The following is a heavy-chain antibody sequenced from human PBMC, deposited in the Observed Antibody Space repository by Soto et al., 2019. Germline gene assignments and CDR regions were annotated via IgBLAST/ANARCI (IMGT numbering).Heavy chain of an antibody. J-gene: IGHJ4*02. D-gene: IGHD4-17*01. V-gene: IGHV3-23*01. CDR1: GFTISTYA. CDR2: VSGSGLTT. CDR3: AFGTTGYGDHQWEFYFDY. Sequence: EVQLLESRGGLVQRGGSRRLSCAAAGFTISTYAMAWVRQAPGKGLEWASVVSGSGLTTYYADSVKGRFTISRDNFKNVLYLQMNSLGVEDTAIYYCAFGTTGYGDHQWEFYFDYWGQGTLVTVFS.